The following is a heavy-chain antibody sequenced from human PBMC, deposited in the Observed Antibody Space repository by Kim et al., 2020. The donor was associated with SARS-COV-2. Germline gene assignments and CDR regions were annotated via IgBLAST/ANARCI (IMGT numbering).Heavy chain of an antibody. CDR1: GYTLNNYG. CDR3: ASRTPDYDSTGYYY. J-gene: IGHJ6*01. D-gene: IGHD3-22*01. CDR2: ISANNGQT. Sequence: ASVKVSCKASGYTLNNYGITWVRQAPGHGLEWMGWISANNGQTNYAQKLQGRVTVTTDTSTSTAYMELRSLIFDDTAVYYCASRTPDYDSTGYYY. V-gene: IGHV1-18*01.